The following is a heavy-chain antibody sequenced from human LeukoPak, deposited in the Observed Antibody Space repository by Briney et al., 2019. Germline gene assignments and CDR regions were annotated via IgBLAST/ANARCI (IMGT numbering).Heavy chain of an antibody. V-gene: IGHV4-34*01. CDR2: INHSGST. CDR1: GGSFSGYY. J-gene: IGHJ4*02. CDR3: ARVLGTYFDY. D-gene: IGHD7-27*01. Sequence: SETLSLTCAVYGGSFSGYYWSWIRQPPGKGLEWIGEINHSGSTNYNPSLKSRVTISVDTSKNQFSLKLSSVTAADTAVYYCARVLGTYFDYWGQGALVTVSS.